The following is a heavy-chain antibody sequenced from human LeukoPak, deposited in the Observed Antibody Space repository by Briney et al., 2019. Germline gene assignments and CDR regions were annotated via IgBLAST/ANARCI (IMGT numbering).Heavy chain of an antibody. V-gene: IGHV3-30*18. CDR1: GFTFSSYW. CDR3: AKDMTTVTTCADY. CDR2: ISYDGSNK. D-gene: IGHD4-17*01. J-gene: IGHJ4*02. Sequence: GGSLRLSCAASGFTFSSYWMSWVRQAPGKGLEWVAVISYDGSNKYYADSVKGRFTISRDNSKNTLYLQMNSLRAEDTAVYYCAKDMTTVTTCADYWGQGTLVTVSS.